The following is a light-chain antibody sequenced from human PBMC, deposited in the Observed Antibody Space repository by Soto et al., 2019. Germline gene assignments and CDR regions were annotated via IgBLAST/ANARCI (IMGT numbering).Light chain of an antibody. CDR1: QSVSSRS. CDR3: QQYGNSRT. J-gene: IGKJ1*01. Sequence: IVLTQSPGTLSLSPGERATLSCRASQSVSSRSLAWYQQKPGQAPRLLIYDASNRATGIPDRFSGSGSGTDFTLTISRLEPEDFAMYYCQQYGNSRTFGQGTKVEVK. CDR2: DAS. V-gene: IGKV3-20*01.